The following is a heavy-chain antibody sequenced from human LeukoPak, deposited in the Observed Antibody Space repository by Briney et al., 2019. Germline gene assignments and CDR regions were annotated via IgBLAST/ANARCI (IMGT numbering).Heavy chain of an antibody. J-gene: IGHJ3*02. D-gene: IGHD2-21*02. V-gene: IGHV3-11*06. CDR2: ISSRSTT. CDR1: ELTLRDYY. Sequence: PGGSLSLSCVASELTLRDYYMTWVRQAPGKGLEWVSYISSRSTTYTTYADSVRGRFTISRDNAKNSLYLQMNSLRVEDTAVYYCARHIVLVTAIDGFDIWGQGTMVTVSS. CDR3: ARHIVLVTAIDGFDI.